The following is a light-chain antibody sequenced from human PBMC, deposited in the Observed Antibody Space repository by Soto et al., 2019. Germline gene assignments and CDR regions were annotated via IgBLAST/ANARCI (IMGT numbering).Light chain of an antibody. J-gene: IGKJ1*01. CDR2: GAS. CDR1: QSVSSSY. Sequence: EIVLTQSPGTLSLSPGERATLSCRASQSVSSSYLGWYQQKPGQAPRLLIYGASSRAPGIPDRFSGSGSGTVFTLTLARLEPEDFVVYYCQLYGSSPPRTFGQGTKVEIK. V-gene: IGKV3-20*01. CDR3: QLYGSSPPRT.